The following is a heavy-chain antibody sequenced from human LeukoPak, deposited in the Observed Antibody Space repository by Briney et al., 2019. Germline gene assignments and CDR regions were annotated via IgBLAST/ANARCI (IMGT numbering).Heavy chain of an antibody. V-gene: IGHV3-21*01. Sequence: GGSLRLSCAASGFTFSYYSMNWVRQAPGKGLEWVSSISSSSDYIYYADSVKGRFTISRDNAKNSLYLQMNSLRAEDTAVYYCAKDAGEGDLEYFQHWGQGTLVTVSS. CDR3: AKDAGEGDLEYFQH. D-gene: IGHD3-10*01. CDR1: GFTFSYYS. J-gene: IGHJ1*01. CDR2: ISSSSDYI.